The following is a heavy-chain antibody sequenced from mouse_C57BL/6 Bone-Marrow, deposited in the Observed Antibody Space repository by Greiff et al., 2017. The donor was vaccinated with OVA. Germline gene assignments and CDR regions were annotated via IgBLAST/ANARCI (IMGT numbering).Heavy chain of an antibody. Sequence: EVMLVESEGGLVQPGSSMKLSCTASGFTFSDYYMAWVRQVPEKGLEWVANINYDGSSTYYLDSLKSRFIISRDNAKNILFLQMSSLKTEDTATYYCARDRDGRSYYWYFDVWGTGTTVTVSS. J-gene: IGHJ1*03. CDR3: ARDRDGRSYYWYFDV. V-gene: IGHV5-16*01. D-gene: IGHD1-1*01. CDR2: INYDGSST. CDR1: GFTFSDYY.